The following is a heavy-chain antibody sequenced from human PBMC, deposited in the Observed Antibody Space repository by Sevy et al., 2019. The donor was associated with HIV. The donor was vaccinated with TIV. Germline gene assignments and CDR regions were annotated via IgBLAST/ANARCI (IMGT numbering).Heavy chain of an antibody. J-gene: IGHJ4*02. V-gene: IGHV3-21*01. Sequence: GGSLRLSCAASGFTVSTYSMKWVRQAPGKGLEWVSSISSSSTYIYYADSVKGRFTVSRDNAKNSLYLQMNGLRAEDTAVYYCARDPVANYYFDYWGQGTLVTVSS. CDR3: ARDPVANYYFDY. CDR2: ISSSSTYI. CDR1: GFTVSTYS. D-gene: IGHD2-15*01.